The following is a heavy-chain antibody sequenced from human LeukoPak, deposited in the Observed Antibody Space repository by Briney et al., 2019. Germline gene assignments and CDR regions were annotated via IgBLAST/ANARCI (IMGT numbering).Heavy chain of an antibody. CDR1: GGSISSYY. J-gene: IGHJ4*02. CDR3: ARFRYYHDSSGYDYYFDY. V-gene: IGHV4-59*01. D-gene: IGHD3-22*01. CDR2: IYYSGST. Sequence: SETLSLTCTVSGGSISSYYWSWIRQPPGKGLEWIGHIYYSGSTKYNPSLKSRVTISVDTSKNQFSLKLSSVTAADTAVYYCARFRYYHDSSGYDYYFDYWGQGTLVTVSS.